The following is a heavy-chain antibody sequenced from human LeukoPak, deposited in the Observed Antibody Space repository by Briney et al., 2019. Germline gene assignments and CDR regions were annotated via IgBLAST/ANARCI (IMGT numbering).Heavy chain of an antibody. CDR2: ISAYNGNT. D-gene: IGHD6-13*01. Sequence: ASVKVSCKASGYTFTSYGISWVRQAPGQGLEWMGWISAYNGNTSYAQKFQGRVTMTRDMSTSTVYMELSSLRSEDTAVYYCARELGSAAGTSRFDPWGQGTLVTVSS. CDR3: ARELGSAAGTSRFDP. CDR1: GYTFTSYG. V-gene: IGHV1-18*01. J-gene: IGHJ5*02.